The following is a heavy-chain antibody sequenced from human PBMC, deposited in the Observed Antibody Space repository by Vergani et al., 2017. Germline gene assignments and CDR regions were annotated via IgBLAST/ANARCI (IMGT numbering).Heavy chain of an antibody. D-gene: IGHD5-18*01. Sequence: EVQLVESGGGLVQPGRSLRLSCTASGFTFGDYAMSWFRQAPGKGLEWVGFIRSKAYGGTTEYAASVKGRFTISRDDSKSIGYLQMNSLKTEDTAVYYCTRDPDVDTAMVNYFDYWGQGTLVTVSS. CDR3: TRDPDVDTAMVNYFDY. CDR1: GFTFGDYA. J-gene: IGHJ4*02. CDR2: IRSKAYGGTT. V-gene: IGHV3-49*03.